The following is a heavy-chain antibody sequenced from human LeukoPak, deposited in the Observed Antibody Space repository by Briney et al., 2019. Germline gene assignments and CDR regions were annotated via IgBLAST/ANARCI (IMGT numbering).Heavy chain of an antibody. CDR1: GFTFSSYW. CDR3: ARDAYSSSWYWFDP. Sequence: GGSLRLSCVASGFTFSSYWMHWVRQDPRKGLVWVSRISGDGRNINYADSVRGRFTISRDNAKNTLYLQMNSLRAEDTAVYYCARDAYSSSWYWFDPWGQGTLVTVSS. D-gene: IGHD6-13*01. V-gene: IGHV3-74*01. J-gene: IGHJ5*02. CDR2: ISGDGRNI.